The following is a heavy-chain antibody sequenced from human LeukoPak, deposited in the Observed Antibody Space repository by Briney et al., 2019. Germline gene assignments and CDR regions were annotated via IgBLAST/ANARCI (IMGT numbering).Heavy chain of an antibody. Sequence: PGGSLRLSCAASGFTFSSYAMSWVRQAPGKGLEWVSAISGSGGSTYYADSVKGRFTISRDNSKNTLYLQMNSLRAEDTAVCYCAKRPGGIVGAYDYWGQGTLVTVSS. CDR1: GFTFSSYA. CDR3: AKRPGGIVGAYDY. J-gene: IGHJ4*02. V-gene: IGHV3-23*01. CDR2: ISGSGGST. D-gene: IGHD1-26*01.